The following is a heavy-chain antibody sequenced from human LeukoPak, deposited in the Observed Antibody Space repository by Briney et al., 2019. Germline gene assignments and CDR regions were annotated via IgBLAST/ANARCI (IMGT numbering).Heavy chain of an antibody. CDR3: ARDSSSGYNWFDP. CDR1: GGSISSYY. D-gene: IGHD6-19*01. J-gene: IGHJ5*02. Sequence: PSETLSPACTVSGGSISSYYGSWIRQPAGKGLGWIGRIYTNGSTNYNPSLNGPVTMSVDPSKNQFCRKLSSVTAADTAVYYSARDSSSGYNWFDPWGQGTLVTVSS. CDR2: IYTNGST. V-gene: IGHV4-4*07.